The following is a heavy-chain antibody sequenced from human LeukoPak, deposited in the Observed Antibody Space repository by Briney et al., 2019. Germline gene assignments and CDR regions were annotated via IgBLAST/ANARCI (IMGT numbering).Heavy chain of an antibody. J-gene: IGHJ4*02. CDR1: GFTFSSYS. CDR3: ARVVVVPAAWWVFDY. Sequence: GGSLRLSCASSGFTFSSYSMNWVRQAPGKGLEWVSYTSSSSSTIYYADSVKGRFTISRDSAKNSLYLQMNSLRAEDTAVYYCARVVVVPAAWWVFDYWGQGTLVTVSS. D-gene: IGHD2-2*01. V-gene: IGHV3-48*04. CDR2: TSSSSSTI.